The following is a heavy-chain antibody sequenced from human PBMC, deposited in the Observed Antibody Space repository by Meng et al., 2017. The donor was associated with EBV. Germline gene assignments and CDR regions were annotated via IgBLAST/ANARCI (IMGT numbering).Heavy chain of an antibody. CDR3: AKDLAGGIAVDY. D-gene: IGHD6-13*01. V-gene: IGHV3-23*01. J-gene: IGHJ4*02. CDR1: GLTFSSYA. CDR2: ISGSGGST. Sequence: LLGLGGGLGTPGGSLILPGEALGLTFSSYAMSWVRQAPGKGLEWVSAISGSGGSTYYADSVKGRFTISRDNSKNTLYLQMNSLRAEDTAVYYCAKDLAGGIAVDYWGQGTLVTVSS.